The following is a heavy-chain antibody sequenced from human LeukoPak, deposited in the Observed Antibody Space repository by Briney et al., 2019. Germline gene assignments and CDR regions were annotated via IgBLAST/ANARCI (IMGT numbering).Heavy chain of an antibody. CDR1: GFTFSSYS. V-gene: IGHV3-21*01. D-gene: IGHD6-13*01. CDR3: ARVEGIAAAGSPFDP. CDR2: ISSSSSYI. J-gene: IGHJ5*02. Sequence: GGSLRLSCAASGFTFSSYSMNWVRQAPGKGLEWVSSISSSSSYIYYADSVKGRFTISRDNAKNSLYLQMNSLRAEDTAVYYCARVEGIAAAGSPFDPWGQGTLVTASS.